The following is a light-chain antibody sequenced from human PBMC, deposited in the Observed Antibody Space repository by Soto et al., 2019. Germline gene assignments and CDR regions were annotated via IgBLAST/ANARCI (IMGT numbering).Light chain of an antibody. CDR2: YAS. J-gene: IGKJ3*01. Sequence: EVVMTQSPATLSVSPGERVTLSCRASEGVHSNLAWYQQKPGQGPSLLIYYASTRVTGVPDRFSGSGSGTEFTLTISSLQSEDFGVYYCQHYSNWPPTFGPGTKVEIK. CDR1: EGVHSN. CDR3: QHYSNWPPT. V-gene: IGKV3-15*01.